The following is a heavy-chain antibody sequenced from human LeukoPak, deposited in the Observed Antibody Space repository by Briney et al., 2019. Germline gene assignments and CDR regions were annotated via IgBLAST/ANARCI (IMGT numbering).Heavy chain of an antibody. CDR2: INWNGGSK. D-gene: IGHD3-22*01. Sequence: GGSLRLSCAASGFTFDAYGMSWVRQAPGKGLELVSGINWNGGSKGYVDSVRGRFTISRDNAKNSLYLQMNSLRAEDTALYYGARGAGDYYDSSGYYYFDYWGQGTLVTVSS. J-gene: IGHJ4*02. CDR1: GFTFDAYG. CDR3: ARGAGDYYDSSGYYYFDY. V-gene: IGHV3-20*04.